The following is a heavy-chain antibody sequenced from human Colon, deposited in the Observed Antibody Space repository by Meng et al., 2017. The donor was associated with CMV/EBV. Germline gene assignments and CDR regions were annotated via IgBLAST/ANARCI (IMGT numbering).Heavy chain of an antibody. CDR1: GFTFSSYA. D-gene: IGHD1-26*01. J-gene: IGHJ5*02. CDR3: AKRKTYSGSSGGFDP. Sequence: GGSLRLSCAASGFTFSSYAMSWVRQVPGKGLEWVSVIYSGGGSTYYADSVKGRFTISRDDSKNTLYLQMNSLRAEDTAVYYCAKRKTYSGSSGGFDPWGQGTLVTVSS. CDR2: IYSGGGST. V-gene: IGHV3-23*03.